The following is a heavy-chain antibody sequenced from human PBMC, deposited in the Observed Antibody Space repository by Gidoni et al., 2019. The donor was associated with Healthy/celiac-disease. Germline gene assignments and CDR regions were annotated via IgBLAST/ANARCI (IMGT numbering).Heavy chain of an antibody. CDR1: GYTFPSYG. J-gene: IGHJ6*02. V-gene: IGHV1-18*01. CDR3: ASVSGSYYVDYYYYGMDV. Sequence: QVQLVQSGAEVKKPGASVKVSCKASGYTFPSYGISWVRQAPGQGLEWMGWISAYNGNTNYAQKLQGRVTMTTDTSTSTAYMELRSLRSDDTAVYYCASVSGSYYVDYYYYGMDVWGQGTTVTVSS. D-gene: IGHD1-26*01. CDR2: ISAYNGNT.